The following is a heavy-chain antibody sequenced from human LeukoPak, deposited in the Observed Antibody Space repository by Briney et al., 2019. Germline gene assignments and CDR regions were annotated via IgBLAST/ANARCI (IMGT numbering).Heavy chain of an antibody. V-gene: IGHV4-31*03. CDR1: GGSISSGGYY. Sequence: SQTLSLTCTVSGGSISSGGYYWSWIRQHPGKGLEWIGYIYCSGSTYYNPSLKSRVTISVDTSKNQFSLKLSSVTAADTAVYYCARGYSSNPLDYWGQGTLVTVSS. CDR2: IYCSGST. J-gene: IGHJ4*02. CDR3: ARGYSSNPLDY. D-gene: IGHD6-13*01.